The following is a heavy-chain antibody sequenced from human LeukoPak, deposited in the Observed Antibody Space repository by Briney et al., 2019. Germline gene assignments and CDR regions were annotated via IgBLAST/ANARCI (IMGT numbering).Heavy chain of an antibody. J-gene: IGHJ4*02. Sequence: GGSLRLSCAASGFMFSSYWMSWVRQAPGKGLEWVASIKQDGSEKYYVDSVKGRFTISRDNAKNSLFLQMNSLRAEDTAVYYCARLNLGYYYSSGPNDYWGQGTLVTVSS. CDR1: GFMFSSYW. V-gene: IGHV3-7*01. CDR3: ARLNLGYYYSSGPNDY. D-gene: IGHD3-10*01. CDR2: IKQDGSEK.